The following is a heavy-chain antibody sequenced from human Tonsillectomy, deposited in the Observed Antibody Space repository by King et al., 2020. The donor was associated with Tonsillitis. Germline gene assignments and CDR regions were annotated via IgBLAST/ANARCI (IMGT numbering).Heavy chain of an antibody. CDR1: GFSFSSHS. J-gene: IGHJ4*02. Sequence: VQLVESGGGLVQPGGSLRLSCAASGFSFSSHSMNWVRQAPGKGLEWVSYIGFNSRSIYYVDSVKGRFTISRDNARNLLYLQMNSRRAEDTAVYYCARDRYTSGYYPYYFDSWGQGALVTVSS. D-gene: IGHD3-22*01. CDR2: IGFNSRSI. CDR3: ARDRYTSGYYPYYFDS. V-gene: IGHV3-48*01.